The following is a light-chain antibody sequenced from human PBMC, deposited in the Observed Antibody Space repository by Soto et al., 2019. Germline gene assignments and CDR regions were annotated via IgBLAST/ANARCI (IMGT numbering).Light chain of an antibody. V-gene: IGKV1-13*02. CDR2: DAS. CDR1: QGISSA. CDR3: QQFNSYPIT. Sequence: AIQLTQSPSSLSASVGDRVTITCRASQGISSALAWYQQKPGKAPKLLIYDASTLEGGVPSRFSGSGSGTDFTLTISSLQPEDFATYYCQQFNSYPITFGHGTRLEIK. J-gene: IGKJ5*01.